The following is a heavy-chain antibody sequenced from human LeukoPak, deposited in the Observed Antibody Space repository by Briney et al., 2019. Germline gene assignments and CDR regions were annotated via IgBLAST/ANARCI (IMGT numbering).Heavy chain of an antibody. V-gene: IGHV3-30*14. CDR3: ARGVEPLAANTLAY. D-gene: IGHD1-14*01. J-gene: IGHJ4*02. CDR1: GFTFSTYA. Sequence: GRSLRLSCAASGFTFSTYAMHWVRQAPGKGLEWVAVISYDGSKAYYADSVQGRFTISRDNSKNTLYLEMNSLSPDDTAVYYCARGVEPLAANTLAYWGQGTLVTVSS. CDR2: ISYDGSKA.